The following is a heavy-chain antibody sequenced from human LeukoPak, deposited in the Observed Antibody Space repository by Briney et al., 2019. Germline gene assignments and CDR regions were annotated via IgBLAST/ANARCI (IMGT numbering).Heavy chain of an antibody. CDR2: IYYSGST. CDR3: ARDHYDSSGYLHYFYYMDV. D-gene: IGHD3-22*01. J-gene: IGHJ6*03. CDR1: GGSISSYY. Sequence: SETLSLTCTVSGGSISSYYWSWIRQPPGKVLEWIGYIYYSGSTNYNPSLKSRVTISVDTSKNRFSLKLSSVTAADTAVYYCARDHYDSSGYLHYFYYMDVWGKGTTVTVSS. V-gene: IGHV4-59*01.